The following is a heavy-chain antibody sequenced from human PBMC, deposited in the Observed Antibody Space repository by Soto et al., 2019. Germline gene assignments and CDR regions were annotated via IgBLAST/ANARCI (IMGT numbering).Heavy chain of an antibody. J-gene: IGHJ4*02. D-gene: IGHD3-9*01. CDR2: INPNGGST. Sequence: QVQLVQSGAEVKKPGASVKLSCKASGYTFTSYYIHWVRQAPGQGLEWIGIINPNGGSTNYAYTLKGRPPVTRHASTATVYMELGALTSEDTAVYYCARGLGLGDYWGQGTLVTVSS. CDR3: ARGLGLGDY. V-gene: IGHV1-46*04. CDR1: GYTFTSYY.